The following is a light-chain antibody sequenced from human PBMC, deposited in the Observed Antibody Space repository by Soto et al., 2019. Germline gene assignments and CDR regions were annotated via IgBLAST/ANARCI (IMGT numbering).Light chain of an antibody. CDR1: QSVRSSY. CDR3: QQYGSVPRT. V-gene: IGKV3-20*01. J-gene: IGKJ1*01. CDR2: GAS. Sequence: EVVLAQSPGTLSLSLGERATLSCRASQSVRSSYLAWYQDKRGQAPRLLIYGASSRAAGIPDRFSGSGSGTDFTLTTSRLEPEDFAVYYCQQYGSVPRTFGQGTKVESK.